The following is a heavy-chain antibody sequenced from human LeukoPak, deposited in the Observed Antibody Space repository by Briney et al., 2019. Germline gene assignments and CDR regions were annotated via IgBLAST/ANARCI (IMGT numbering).Heavy chain of an antibody. CDR3: AKGALVMPGSAEYFDH. CDR1: GFTFSSYG. J-gene: IGHJ4*02. CDR2: IWYDGSND. V-gene: IGHV3-33*06. Sequence: GGSLRLSCAASGFTFSSYGMHWVRQAPGKGLEWVAGIWYDGSNDYYADSVRGRFTISRDNSRNTLYLQMNSLRAEDMAVYYCAKGALVMPGSAEYFDHWGQGTLVTVSS. D-gene: IGHD2-8*02.